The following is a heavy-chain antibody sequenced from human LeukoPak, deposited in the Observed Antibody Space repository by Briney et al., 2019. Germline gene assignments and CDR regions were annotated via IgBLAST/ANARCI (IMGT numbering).Heavy chain of an antibody. CDR3: AKVFASYYYDSSGYYYYFDY. V-gene: IGHV3-21*04. CDR2: ISSSSSYI. CDR1: GFTFSSDS. J-gene: IGHJ4*02. D-gene: IGHD3-22*01. Sequence: GGSLRLSCAASGFTFSSDSMNWVRQAPGKGLEWVSSISSSSSYIYYADSVKGRFTISRDNAKNTLYLQMNSLRAEDTAVYYCAKVFASYYYDSSGYYYYFDYWGQGTLVTVSS.